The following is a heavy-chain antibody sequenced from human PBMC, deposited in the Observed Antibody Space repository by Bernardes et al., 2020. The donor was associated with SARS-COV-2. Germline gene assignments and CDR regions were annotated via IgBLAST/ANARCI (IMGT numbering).Heavy chain of an antibody. J-gene: IGHJ4*02. V-gene: IGHV3-21*06. CDR3: ARVDFSNLYYFDY. CDR1: RFTLSSFS. Sequence: GGTLQPSYVPTRFTLSSFSMNCEPQVPGKGLVWTTSISTSSSYKPYSVPVRGRYPTSGDNAKDSVSLEMNSLRAEDTAVYYCARVDFSNLYYFDYWGQGTPVTVSS. CDR2: ISTSSSYK. D-gene: IGHD4-4*01.